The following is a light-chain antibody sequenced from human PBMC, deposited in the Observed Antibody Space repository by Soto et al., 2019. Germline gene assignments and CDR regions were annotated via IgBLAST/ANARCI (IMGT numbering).Light chain of an antibody. CDR2: DVT. V-gene: IGLV2-11*01. Sequence: QSALTQPRSVSASPGQSVTFSCTGTGGDVGRYNYVSRYQQYPGKAPKLMIYDVTKRPSGVPDRFSGSKSGNTSSLTISGLQAEDEAVYYCCSYAGTSTFVVFGGGTKLTVL. J-gene: IGLJ2*01. CDR1: GGDVGRYNY. CDR3: CSYAGTSTFVV.